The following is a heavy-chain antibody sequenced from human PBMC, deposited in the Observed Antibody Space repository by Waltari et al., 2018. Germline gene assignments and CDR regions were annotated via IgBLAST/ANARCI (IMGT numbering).Heavy chain of an antibody. CDR3: ASTVPAGGSSFDY. V-gene: IGHV4-39*07. D-gene: IGHD3-16*01. CDR1: GAPFSSNHHF. J-gene: IGHJ4*02. Sequence: HLQLQESGPALVKPSETLSLTCTVSGAPFSSNHHFWGWIRQPPGKGLEWITTVYYTGNTYYNPSLQSRVSISVDTSKTHFSLKLKSVTAADAAIYYCASTVPAGGSSFDYWGQGILVTVSS. CDR2: VYYTGNT.